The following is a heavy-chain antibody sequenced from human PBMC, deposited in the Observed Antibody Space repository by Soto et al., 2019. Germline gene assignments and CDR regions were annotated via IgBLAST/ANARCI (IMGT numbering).Heavy chain of an antibody. J-gene: IGHJ4*02. V-gene: IGHV3-11*06. CDR1: GFTVSYYY. CDR2: SSNSGTYT. Sequence: GGSLRLSCAASGFTVSYYYMSWIRQAPGKGLEWLSYSSNSGTYTRYADSVKGRFSISRDNAKNSLYLQINSLRGEDTATYYCARSGDNYNVLDYWGQGTPVTVSS. D-gene: IGHD3-10*02. CDR3: ARSGDNYNVLDY.